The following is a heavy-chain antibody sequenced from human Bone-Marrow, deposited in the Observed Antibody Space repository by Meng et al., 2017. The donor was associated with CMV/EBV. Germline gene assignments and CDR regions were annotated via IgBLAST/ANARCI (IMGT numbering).Heavy chain of an antibody. Sequence: GGSLRLSCAASGFTFSSYGMHWVRQAPGKGLEWVAFIRYDGSNKYYADSVRGRFTISRDNSKNTLYLQMHSLRAEDTAVYYCAKAEEPSQLIESYLDYWGQGTLVTVSS. CDR2: IRYDGSNK. CDR3: AKAEEPSQLIESYLDY. D-gene: IGHD1-1*01. J-gene: IGHJ4*02. CDR1: GFTFSSYG. V-gene: IGHV3-30*02.